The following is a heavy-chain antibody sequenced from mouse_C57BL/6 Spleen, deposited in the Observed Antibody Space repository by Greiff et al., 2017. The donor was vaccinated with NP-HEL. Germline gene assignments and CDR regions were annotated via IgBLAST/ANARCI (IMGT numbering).Heavy chain of an antibody. D-gene: IGHD1-1*01. CDR1: YFAFMASA. J-gene: IGHJ3*01. Sequence: KQSGAELVRPGSSVKLSCKDSYFAFMASAMHWVKQRPGHGLEWIGSFTMYSDATEYSENFKGKATLTVDKSSSTAYMQLSSLTSEDSAVYYCAPDGREFAYWGQGTLVTVSA. CDR3: APDGREFAY. CDR2: FTMYSDAT. V-gene: IGHV1-49*01.